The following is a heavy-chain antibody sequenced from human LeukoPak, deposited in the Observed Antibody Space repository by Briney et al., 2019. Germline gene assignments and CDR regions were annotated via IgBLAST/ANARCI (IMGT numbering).Heavy chain of an antibody. CDR3: ARENNFGSGMDV. V-gene: IGHV3-23*01. CDR1: GFTFSDYA. D-gene: IGHD3-10*01. Sequence: GGSLRLSCAASGFTFSDYAMSWVRQAPGKGLEWVSGISGSGGTTYYADSVKGRFTISRDTSKNTLYLQMNSLRAEDTALYYCARENNFGSGMDVWGQGTTVTVSS. CDR2: ISGSGGTT. J-gene: IGHJ6*02.